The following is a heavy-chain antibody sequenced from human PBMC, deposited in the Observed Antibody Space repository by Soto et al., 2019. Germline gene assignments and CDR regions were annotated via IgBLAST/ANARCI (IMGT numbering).Heavy chain of an antibody. D-gene: IGHD6-13*01. Sequence: GESLKISCKGSGYSFTSYWIGWVRQMPGKGLEWMGIIYPGDSDTRYSPSFQGQVTISADKSISTAYLQWSSLKASDTAMYYCARPSPQGAADYYYYGMDVWGQGTTVTVSS. CDR3: ARPSPQGAADYYYYGMDV. CDR1: GYSFTSYW. J-gene: IGHJ6*02. CDR2: IYPGDSDT. V-gene: IGHV5-51*01.